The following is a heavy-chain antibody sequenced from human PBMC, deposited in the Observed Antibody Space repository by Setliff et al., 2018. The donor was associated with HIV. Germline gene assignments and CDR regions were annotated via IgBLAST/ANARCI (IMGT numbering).Heavy chain of an antibody. D-gene: IGHD6-19*01. V-gene: IGHV3-21*01. J-gene: IGHJ5*01. Sequence: PGGSLRLSCAASGFTFSGYSMNWVRQAPGKGLEWVSSISSSSSYIYYADSVKGRFTISRDNAKNSLYLQMNSLRAEDTAVYYCASEAGASSGWFGYWGQGTLVTVSS. CDR1: GFTFSGYS. CDR3: ASEAGASSGWFGY. CDR2: ISSSSSYI.